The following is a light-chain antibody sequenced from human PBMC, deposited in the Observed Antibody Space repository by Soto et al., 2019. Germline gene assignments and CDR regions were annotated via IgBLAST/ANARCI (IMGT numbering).Light chain of an antibody. CDR2: DVT. V-gene: IGLV2-14*03. CDR1: TRDVGGYNY. Sequence: QSALTQPASVSGSPGQSITISCTGTTRDVGGYNYVSWYQQHPGKTPKLMIYDVTNRPSGVSKRFSGSKSGNTASLTISGLQAEDEADYYCSSYTSSSTPVVFGVGTKLTVL. CDR3: SSYTSSSTPVV. J-gene: IGLJ2*01.